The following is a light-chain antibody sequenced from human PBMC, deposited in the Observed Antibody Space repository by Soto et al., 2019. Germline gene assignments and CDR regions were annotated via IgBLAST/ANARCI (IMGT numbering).Light chain of an antibody. J-gene: IGLJ3*02. CDR1: SSNIGNKY. CDR2: EDN. Sequence: QSVLTQPPSVSAAPGQKVTISCSGSSSNIGNKYVSWYQQLPGTAPKLLIYEDNKRPSGIPDRFSGSKSGTSATLGITGLQTGDEADYYCGTWDSSLSAGVFGGGTQLTV. CDR3: GTWDSSLSAGV. V-gene: IGLV1-51*01.